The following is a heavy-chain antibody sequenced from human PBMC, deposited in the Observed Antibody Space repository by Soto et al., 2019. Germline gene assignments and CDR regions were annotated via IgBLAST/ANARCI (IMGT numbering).Heavy chain of an antibody. V-gene: IGHV4-4*07. J-gene: IGHJ6*02. CDR3: AREGSEYYGWDYYYYYGMDV. D-gene: IGHD4-17*01. Sequence: QVQLQESGPGLVKPSETLSLTCTVSGGSISSYYWSWIRQPAGKGLEWIGRIYPSGSNNYNPSLKSRVTMSVDTSKNQFYLKLSSVTAADTAVYYCAREGSEYYGWDYYYYYGMDVWGQGTPVTVSS. CDR1: GGSISSYY. CDR2: IYPSGSN.